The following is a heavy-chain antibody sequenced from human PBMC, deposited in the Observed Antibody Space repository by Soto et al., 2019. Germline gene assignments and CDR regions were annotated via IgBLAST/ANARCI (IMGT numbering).Heavy chain of an antibody. J-gene: IGHJ5*02. CDR1: GFTFSSYA. CDR2: INSSGGTA. V-gene: IGHV3-23*01. D-gene: IGHD6-13*01. Sequence: EVQLLESGGGLVQPGGSLRLSCAASGFTFSSYAMTWVRQAPGKGLKWVSAINSSGGTAYYADSVKGRYTFPRDTSNSTLYLQMNTLRADDTAVYYCASSATNSWYRHFDPWGQGTLVTVPS. CDR3: ASSATNSWYRHFDP.